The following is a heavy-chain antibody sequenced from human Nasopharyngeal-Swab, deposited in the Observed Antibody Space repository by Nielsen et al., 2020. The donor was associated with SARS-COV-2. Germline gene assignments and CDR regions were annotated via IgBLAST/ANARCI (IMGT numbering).Heavy chain of an antibody. CDR1: GFTFSSYW. CDR2: INSDGSAT. CDR3: AKAPYLRGLDV. V-gene: IGHV3-74*01. J-gene: IGHJ6*02. Sequence: GGSLRLSCTASGFTFSSYWMHWVRQAPGKGLVWVSRINSDGSATNYADSVKGRFTISRDNSKNTLYLQTNSLRVEDTAVYYCAKAPYLRGLDVWGQGTTVTVSS. D-gene: IGHD2-21*01.